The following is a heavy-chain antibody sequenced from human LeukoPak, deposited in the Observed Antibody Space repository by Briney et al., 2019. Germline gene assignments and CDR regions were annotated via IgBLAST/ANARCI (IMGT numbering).Heavy chain of an antibody. V-gene: IGHV3-48*03. J-gene: IGHJ4*02. CDR2: ISNSGDSI. CDR1: GXTFRSYE. CDR3: ARSEARFMLS. Sequence: GGSLRLSCAASGXTFRSYEMNWVRQAPGKGLESVSFISNSGDSIYYADSVKGRFTISRDNAKNSLFLQMNSLRAEDTAVYYCARSEARFMLSWGQGTLVTVSS. D-gene: IGHD3-16*02.